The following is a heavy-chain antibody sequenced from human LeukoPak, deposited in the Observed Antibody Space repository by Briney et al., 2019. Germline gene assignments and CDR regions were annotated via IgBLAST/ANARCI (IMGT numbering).Heavy chain of an antibody. V-gene: IGHV1-69*05. CDR3: ARGRMITFGGVIVPQYFDY. CDR1: GGTFSSYA. J-gene: IGHJ4*02. D-gene: IGHD3-16*02. Sequence: SVEVSCKASGGTFSSYAISWVRQAPGQGLEWMGRIIPIFGTANYAQKFQGRVTITTDESTSTAYMELSSLRSEDTAVYYCARGRMITFGGVIVPQYFDYWGQGTLVTVSS. CDR2: IIPIFGTA.